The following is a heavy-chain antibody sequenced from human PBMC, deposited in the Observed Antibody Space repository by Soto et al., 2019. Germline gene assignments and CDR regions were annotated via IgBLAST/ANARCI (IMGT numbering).Heavy chain of an antibody. CDR2: ISYDGSNK. D-gene: IGHD6-19*01. J-gene: IGHJ6*03. Sequence: GGSLTLSCAASGFTFSSYGMHWVRQAPGKGLEWVAVISYDGSNKYYADSVKGRFTISRDNSKNTLYLQMNSLRAEDTAVYYCAKDPTAAGAQYYYYYMDVWGKGTTVTVSS. CDR3: AKDPTAAGAQYYYYYMDV. V-gene: IGHV3-30*18. CDR1: GFTFSSYG.